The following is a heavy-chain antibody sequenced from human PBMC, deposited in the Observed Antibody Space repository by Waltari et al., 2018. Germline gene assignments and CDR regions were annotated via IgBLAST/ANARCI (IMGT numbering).Heavy chain of an antibody. D-gene: IGHD2-15*01. J-gene: IGHJ4*02. Sequence: QVQLQESGPGLVKPSEPLSLTCAVSGYSISSGYYWGWIRQPPGKGLEWIGSIYHSGSTYYNPSLKSRVTISVDTSKNQFSLKLSSVTAADTAVYYCARYDIVVVVAATGIDYWGQGTLVTVSS. CDR3: ARYDIVVVVAATGIDY. CDR2: IYHSGST. CDR1: GYSISSGYY. V-gene: IGHV4-38-2*01.